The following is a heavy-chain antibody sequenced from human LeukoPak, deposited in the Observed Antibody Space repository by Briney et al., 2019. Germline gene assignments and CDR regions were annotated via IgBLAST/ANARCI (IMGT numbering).Heavy chain of an antibody. D-gene: IGHD3-16*01. J-gene: IGHJ4*02. CDR3: ARGGGEVDY. CDR1: GFTFSSYS. V-gene: IGHV3-21*01. Sequence: GGSLRLSCAASGFTFSSYSMNWVREAPGKGLEWVSSISSSSSYIYYADSVKGRFTISRDNPKNSLYLQMNSLRAEDTAVFYCARGGGEVDYWGQGTLVTVSS. CDR2: ISSSSSYI.